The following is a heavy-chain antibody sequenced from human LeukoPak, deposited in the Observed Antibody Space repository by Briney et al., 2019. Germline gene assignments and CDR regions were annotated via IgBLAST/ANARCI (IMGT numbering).Heavy chain of an antibody. J-gene: IGHJ4*02. CDR1: GGSFSGYY. V-gene: IGHV4-34*01. CDR2: INHSGST. Sequence: PSETLSLTCAVYGGSFSGYYWSWIRQPPGKGLEWIGEINHSGSTNYNPSLKSRVTISVDTSKNQFSLKLSSVTAADTAVYYCARVPRLFYSSYRYFDYWGQGTLVTVSS. CDR3: ARVPRLFYSSYRYFDY. D-gene: IGHD4-11*01.